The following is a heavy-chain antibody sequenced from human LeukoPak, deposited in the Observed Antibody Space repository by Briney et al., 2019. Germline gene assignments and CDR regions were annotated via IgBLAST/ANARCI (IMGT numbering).Heavy chain of an antibody. CDR2: IKSKTDGGTT. D-gene: IGHD3-10*01. J-gene: IGHJ4*02. V-gene: IGHV3-15*01. Sequence: GGSLRLSCAASGFTFSSYAMSWVRQAPGKGLEWVGRIKSKTDGGTTDYAAPVKGRFTISRDDSKNTLYLQMNSLKTEDTAVYYCTTAVGYYGSGTYYPLEYWGQGTPVTVSS. CDR1: GFTFSSYA. CDR3: TTAVGYYGSGTYYPLEY.